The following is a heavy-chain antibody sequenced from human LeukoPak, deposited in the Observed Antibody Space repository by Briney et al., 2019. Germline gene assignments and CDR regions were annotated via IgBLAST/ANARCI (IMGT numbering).Heavy chain of an antibody. Sequence: GGSLRLSCAASGFTFSSYAMHWVRQAPGKGLEYVSAISSNGGSKYYANSVKGRFTISRDNSKNTLYLQMGSLRAEDMAVCYCARSESGYDYFTPPPDYWGQGTLVTVSS. D-gene: IGHD5-12*01. V-gene: IGHV3-64*01. CDR1: GFTFSSYA. CDR2: ISSNGGSK. CDR3: ARSESGYDYFTPPPDY. J-gene: IGHJ4*02.